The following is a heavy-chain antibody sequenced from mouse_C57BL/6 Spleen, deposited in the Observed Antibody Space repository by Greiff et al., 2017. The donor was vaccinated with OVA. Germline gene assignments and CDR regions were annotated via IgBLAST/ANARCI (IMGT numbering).Heavy chain of an antibody. Sequence: VQVVESGPELVKPGASVKISCKASGYAFSSSWMNWVKQRPGKGLEWIGRIYPGDGDTNYNGKFKGKATLTADKSSSTAYMQLSSLTSEDSAVYFCARGNYYGSSYAMDYWGQGTSVTVSS. CDR3: ARGNYYGSSYAMDY. CDR1: GYAFSSSW. J-gene: IGHJ4*01. CDR2: IYPGDGDT. V-gene: IGHV1-82*01. D-gene: IGHD1-1*01.